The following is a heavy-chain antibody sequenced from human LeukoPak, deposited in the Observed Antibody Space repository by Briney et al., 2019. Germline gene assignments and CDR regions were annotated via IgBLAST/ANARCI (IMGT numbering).Heavy chain of an antibody. D-gene: IGHD2-2*02. CDR2: IGAYNGNT. CDR1: GYTFTSYG. V-gene: IGHV1-18*01. J-gene: IGHJ5*02. CDR3: ARDSKPKAAIRYNWFDP. Sequence: GASVKVSCKASGYTFTSYGISWVRQAPGQGLEWMGWIGAYNGNTNYAQKLQGRVTMTTDTSTSTAYMELRSLRSDDTAVYYCARDSKPKAAIRYNWFDPWGQGTLVTVSS.